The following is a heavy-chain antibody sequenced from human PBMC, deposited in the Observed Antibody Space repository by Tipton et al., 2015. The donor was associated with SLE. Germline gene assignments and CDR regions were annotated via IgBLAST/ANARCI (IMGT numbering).Heavy chain of an antibody. CDR3: AGDISYDSWFDP. Sequence: TLSLTCTVSGGSISSYYWSWIRQPAGKGLEWIGRIYTSGSTNYNPSLKSRVTMSVDTSKNQSSLKLSSVTAPDTAVYYCAGDISYDSWFDPWGQGTLVTVSS. CDR2: IYTSGST. CDR1: GGSISSYY. J-gene: IGHJ5*02. V-gene: IGHV4-4*07. D-gene: IGHD5-12*01.